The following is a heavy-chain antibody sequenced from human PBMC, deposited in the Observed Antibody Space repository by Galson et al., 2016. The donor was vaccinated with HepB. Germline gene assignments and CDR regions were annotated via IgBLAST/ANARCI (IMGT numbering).Heavy chain of an antibody. CDR1: GFTFRSYT. Sequence: SLRLSCAASGFTFRSYTMHWVRQAPGKGLEWVAGISYDGISNYYADSVKGRFNISRDNSKNTLSLEVDSLRAEDAAVYYCARPVVPRVINDGMDAWGQGTTVTVSS. D-gene: IGHD2-2*01. CDR3: ARPVVPRVINDGMDA. V-gene: IGHV3-30*04. J-gene: IGHJ6*02. CDR2: ISYDGISN.